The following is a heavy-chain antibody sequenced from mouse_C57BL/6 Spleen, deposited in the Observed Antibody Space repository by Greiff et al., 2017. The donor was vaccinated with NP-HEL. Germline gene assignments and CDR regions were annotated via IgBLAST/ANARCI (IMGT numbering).Heavy chain of an antibody. Sequence: VQLQQSGAELVRPGASVTLSCKASGYTFTDYEMHWVKQTPVHGLEWIGAIDPETGGTAYNQKFKGKAILTADKSSSTAYMELRSLTSEDSAGYYCDQAWFAYWGQGTLVTVSA. CDR1: GYTFTDYE. V-gene: IGHV1-15*01. CDR3: DQAWFAY. J-gene: IGHJ3*01. CDR2: IDPETGGT.